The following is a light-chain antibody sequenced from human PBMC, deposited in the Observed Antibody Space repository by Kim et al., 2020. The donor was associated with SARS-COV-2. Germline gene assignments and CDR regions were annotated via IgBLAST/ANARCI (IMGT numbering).Light chain of an antibody. CDR3: QQSHTAPLLS. Sequence: DIQLTKSPPSLSASVGDRVTIACRSSQSITNYLNWYQQRPGKAPKLLIYASSTLQRGVPSRFSGSGSGTDFTLTISSLQPEDFATYYCQQSHTAPLLSFGGGTKLEI. CDR2: ASS. V-gene: IGKV1-39*01. CDR1: QSITNY. J-gene: IGKJ4*01.